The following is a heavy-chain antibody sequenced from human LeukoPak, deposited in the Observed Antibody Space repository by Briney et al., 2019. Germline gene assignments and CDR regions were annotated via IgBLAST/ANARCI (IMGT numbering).Heavy chain of an antibody. J-gene: IGHJ4*02. D-gene: IGHD6-19*01. CDR3: TTDLVGGSGWPPSDY. CDR1: GFTFSNAW. CDR2: IKSKTDGGTT. Sequence: GGSLRLSCAASGFTFSNAWMSWVRQAPGKGLEWVGRIKSKTDGGTTDYAAPVKGRFTISRDDSKNTLYLQMNSLKTEDTAVYYCTTDLVGGSGWPPSDYWGQGTLVTVSS. V-gene: IGHV3-15*01.